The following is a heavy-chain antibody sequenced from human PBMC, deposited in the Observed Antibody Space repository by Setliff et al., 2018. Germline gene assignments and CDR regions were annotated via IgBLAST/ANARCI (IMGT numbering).Heavy chain of an antibody. CDR3: ARIRRDIVVVVGAAPDYYDYMDV. V-gene: IGHV5-10-1*01. J-gene: IGHJ6*03. D-gene: IGHD2-15*01. Sequence: GESLKISCKGSGYSFTSYWISWVRQMPGKGLEWMGRIDPSDSYTNYSPSFQGQVTISGDKSISTAYLQWSSLKASDTAMYYCARIRRDIVVVVGAAPDYYDYMDVWGKGTTVTV. CDR1: GYSFTSYW. CDR2: IDPSDSYT.